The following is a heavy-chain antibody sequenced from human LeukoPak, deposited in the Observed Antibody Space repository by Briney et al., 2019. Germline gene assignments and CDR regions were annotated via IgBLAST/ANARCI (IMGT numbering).Heavy chain of an antibody. Sequence: ASVKVSCKASGYTFTRYYMHWVRQAPGQGLEWMGWINPNSGGTNYAQKFQGRVTMTRDTPISTAYMGLSRLRSDDTAVYSCARAPPEDYGGITGFDYWGQGTLVTVSS. J-gene: IGHJ4*02. D-gene: IGHD4-23*01. CDR2: INPNSGGT. CDR1: GYTFTRYY. CDR3: ARAPPEDYGGITGFDY. V-gene: IGHV1-2*02.